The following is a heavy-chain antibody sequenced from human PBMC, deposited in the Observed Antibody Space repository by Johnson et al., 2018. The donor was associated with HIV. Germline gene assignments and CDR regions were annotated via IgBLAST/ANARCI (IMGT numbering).Heavy chain of an antibody. J-gene: IGHJ3*02. CDR2: ISGSGSTI. Sequence: VQLVESGGGVVRPGGSLRLSCAASGFTFDDYGMSWVRQAPGKGLEWVSAISGSGSTIYYADSVKGRFTIYRHNAKNSLYLQMNSLRAEDTAVYYCARAASDAFDIWGQGTMVIVSS. CDR3: ARAASDAFDI. CDR1: GFTFDDYG. V-gene: IGHV3-20*04.